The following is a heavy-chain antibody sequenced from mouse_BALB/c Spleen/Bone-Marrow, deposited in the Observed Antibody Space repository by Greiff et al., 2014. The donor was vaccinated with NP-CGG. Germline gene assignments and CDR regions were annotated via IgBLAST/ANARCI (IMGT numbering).Heavy chain of an antibody. J-gene: IGHJ4*01. V-gene: IGHV5-12-2*01. CDR1: EFTFSSYT. CDR3: ARHGYYGSRAMDY. CDR2: ISNGGGST. Sequence: EVQLQESGGGLVQPGGSLKLSCAASEFTFSSYTMSWVRQTPEKRLEWVAYISNGGGSTYYPDTVKGRFTISRDNAKNTLYLQMSSLKSEDTAMYYCARHGYYGSRAMDYWGQGTSVTVSS. D-gene: IGHD1-1*01.